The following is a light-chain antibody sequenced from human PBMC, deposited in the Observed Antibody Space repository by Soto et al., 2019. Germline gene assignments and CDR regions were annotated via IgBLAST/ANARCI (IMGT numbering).Light chain of an antibody. Sequence: DVVMTQSPLSLPVTLGQPASISCRSSQSLIHSDGDTSLNWFQQRPGQSPRRLTYKVSDRDSGVQDRFSGRGSGTDFTLKISRVEAEDVGVYYCMQGTHWPWTFGQGTEVEIK. CDR1: QSLIHSDGDTS. CDR2: KVS. J-gene: IGKJ1*01. CDR3: MQGTHWPWT. V-gene: IGKV2-30*02.